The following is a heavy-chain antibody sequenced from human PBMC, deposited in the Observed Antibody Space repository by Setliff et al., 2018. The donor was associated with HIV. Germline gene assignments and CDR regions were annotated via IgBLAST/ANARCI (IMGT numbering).Heavy chain of an antibody. Sequence: SETLSPTCAVSGVSISNGNWGHWVRQSPGKGLEWIGEIYHSGTTHYNPSLKSRVTISVDNSKDQFSLRLTSLTAADTAVYYCASHPLGYWGQGTLVTVSS. J-gene: IGHJ4*02. V-gene: IGHV4-4*02. CDR2: IYHSGTT. CDR1: GVSISNGNW. CDR3: ASHPLGY.